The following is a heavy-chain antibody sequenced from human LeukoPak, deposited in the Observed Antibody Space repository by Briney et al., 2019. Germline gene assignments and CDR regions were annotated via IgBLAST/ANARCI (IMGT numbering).Heavy chain of an antibody. D-gene: IGHD6-19*01. V-gene: IGHV4-30-4*08. CDR3: AGKYSSGWYDFDY. CDR2: IYYSGST. Sequence: SQTLSLTCTVSGGSISSGDYYWSWIRQPPGKGLEWIGYIYYSGSTYYNPSLKSRVTISVDTSKNQFSLKLSSVTAADTAVYYCAGKYSSGWYDFDYWGQGTLVTVTS. J-gene: IGHJ4*02. CDR1: GGSISSGDYY.